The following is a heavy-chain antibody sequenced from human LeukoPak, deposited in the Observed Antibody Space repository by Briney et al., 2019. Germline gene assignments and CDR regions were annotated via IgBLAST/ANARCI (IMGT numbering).Heavy chain of an antibody. Sequence: ASVKVSCKASRYTFTSYYMHWVRQAPGQGLEWMGIINPSGGSTSYAQKFQGRVTMTRDTSTSTVYIELSSLRSEDTAVYYCARTSMAAYYFDYWGQGTLVTVSS. V-gene: IGHV1-46*01. J-gene: IGHJ4*02. CDR2: INPSGGST. CDR1: RYTFTSYY. CDR3: ARTSMAAYYFDY. D-gene: IGHD6-25*01.